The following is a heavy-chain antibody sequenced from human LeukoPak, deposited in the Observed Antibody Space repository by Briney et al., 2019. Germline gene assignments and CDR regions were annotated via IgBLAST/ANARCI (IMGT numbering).Heavy chain of an antibody. V-gene: IGHV3-23*01. CDR2: ISASGGST. D-gene: IGHD5-24*01. CDR3: ARGAGYNYPYYFDY. CDR1: GFTFSSYA. J-gene: IGHJ4*02. Sequence: PGGSLRLSCAASGFTFSSYAMSWVRQAPGKGLKWVSGISASGGSTYYADSVKGRFTISRDNSKNTLYLQMKSLRAEDTAVYYCARGAGYNYPYYFDYWGQGTLVTVSS.